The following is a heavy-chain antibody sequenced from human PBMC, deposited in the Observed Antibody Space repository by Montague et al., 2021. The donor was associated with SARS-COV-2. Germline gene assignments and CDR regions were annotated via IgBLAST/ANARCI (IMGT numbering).Heavy chain of an antibody. CDR3: ARVKDVSGSYFVGHNWFDP. D-gene: IGHD3-10*01. V-gene: IGHV4-34*01. CDR2: ISDRGHT. Sequence: SETLSLTCAFTSGSFVCYPSPSIRQPPGKTLALLGEISDRGHTPYTPSLKSRVTLSLETSNNQFSLKLTSVTAADTALYYCARVKDVSGSYFVGHNWFDP. J-gene: IGHJ5*02. CDR1: SGSFVCYP.